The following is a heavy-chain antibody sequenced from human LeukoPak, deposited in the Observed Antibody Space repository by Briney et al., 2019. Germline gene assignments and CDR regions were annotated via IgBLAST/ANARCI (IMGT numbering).Heavy chain of an antibody. CDR1: GDSVSSNSAA. J-gene: IGHJ4*02. CDR3: ARQVGTTRYYFDS. V-gene: IGHV6-1*01. D-gene: IGHD1-26*01. CDR2: TYYRSKWYN. Sequence: SQTLSLTCAISGDSVSSNSAAWTWIGQSPSRGLEWLGRTYYRSKWYNDYAVSVKSRITVNPDTSKNQFSLQLDSVTPEDTAVYFCARQVGTTRYYFDSWGQGTLVTVSS.